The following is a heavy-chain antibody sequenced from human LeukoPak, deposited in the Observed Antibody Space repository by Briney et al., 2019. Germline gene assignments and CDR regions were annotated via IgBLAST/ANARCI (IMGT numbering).Heavy chain of an antibody. Sequence: SSETLSLTCTASDGSIRSYYWSWIRQPPGKRLEWIGFGHYDGNTNYSPSLKSRVTISVDTSKNQASLILNSVTAADTAVYYCARHRNVDSALDDFDYWGQGTLVTVSS. J-gene: IGHJ4*02. D-gene: IGHD5-18*01. CDR1: DGSIRSYY. CDR2: GHYDGNT. CDR3: ARHRNVDSALDDFDY. V-gene: IGHV4-59*08.